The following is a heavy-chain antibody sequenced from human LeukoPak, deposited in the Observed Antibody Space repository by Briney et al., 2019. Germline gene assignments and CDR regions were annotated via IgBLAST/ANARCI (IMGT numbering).Heavy chain of an antibody. CDR2: IKQDGSEK. Sequence: GGSLRLSCAASGFTSSSYWMSWVRQAPGKGLEWVANIKQDGSEKHYADSVKGRFTISRDNAKNSLYLQMNSLRAEDTAVYYCARDRGSSGWYEFDYWGQGTLVTVSS. D-gene: IGHD6-19*01. V-gene: IGHV3-7*01. CDR1: GFTSSSYW. J-gene: IGHJ4*02. CDR3: ARDRGSSGWYEFDY.